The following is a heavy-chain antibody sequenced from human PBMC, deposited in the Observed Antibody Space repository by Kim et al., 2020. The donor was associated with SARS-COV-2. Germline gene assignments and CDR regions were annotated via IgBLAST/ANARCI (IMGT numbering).Heavy chain of an antibody. V-gene: IGHV4-39*07. J-gene: IGHJ1*01. CDR2: IYYSGST. CDR1: GGSISSSSYY. Sequence: SETLSLTCTVSGGSISSSSYYWGWIRQPPGKGLEWIGSIYYSGSTYYNPSLKSRVTISVDTSKNQFSLKLSSVTAADTAVYYCARILPLAYFQHCGQGTLVTVSS. CDR3: ARILPLAYFQH.